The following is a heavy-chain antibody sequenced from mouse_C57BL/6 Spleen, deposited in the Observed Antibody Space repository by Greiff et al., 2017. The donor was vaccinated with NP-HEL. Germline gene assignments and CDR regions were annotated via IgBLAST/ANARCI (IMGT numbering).Heavy chain of an antibody. V-gene: IGHV6-3*01. Sequence: EVKLMESGGGLVQPGGSMKLSCVASGFTFSNYWMNWVRQSPEKGLEWVAQLRLKSDNYATHYAESVKGRFTISSDDSKSSVYLQSNNLRAEDTGIYYCTVPLYGSSPRFDYWGQGTTLTVSS. CDR1: GFTFSNYW. CDR3: TVPLYGSSPRFDY. D-gene: IGHD1-1*01. CDR2: LRLKSDNYAT. J-gene: IGHJ2*01.